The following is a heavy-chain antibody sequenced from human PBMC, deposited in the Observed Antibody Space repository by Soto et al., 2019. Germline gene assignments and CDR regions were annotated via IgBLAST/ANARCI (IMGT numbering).Heavy chain of an antibody. V-gene: IGHV4-59*01. J-gene: IGHJ4*02. CDR2: IYYSGST. CDR3: ATLGDTAMAFDY. D-gene: IGHD5-18*01. Sequence: SETLSLTCTVSGGSISSYYWSWIRQPPGKGLEWIGYIYYSGSTNYNPSLKSRVTISVDTSKNQFSLKLSSVTAADTAVYYCATLGDTAMAFDYWGQGTLVTVSS. CDR1: GGSISSYY.